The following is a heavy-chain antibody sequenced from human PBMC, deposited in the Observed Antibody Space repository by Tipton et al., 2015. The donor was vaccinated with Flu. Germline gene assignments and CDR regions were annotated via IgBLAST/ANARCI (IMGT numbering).Heavy chain of an antibody. CDR1: GFTFSSYA. Sequence: SLRLSCAASGFTFSSYAMSWVRQAPGKGLEWVSAISGSGGSTYYADSVKGRFTISRDNSKNTLYLQMNSPRAEDTAVYYCAKETTNGDAPYSLRYWGQGTLVTVSS. J-gene: IGHJ4*02. D-gene: IGHD4-17*01. V-gene: IGHV3-23*01. CDR2: ISGSGGST. CDR3: AKETTNGDAPYSLRY.